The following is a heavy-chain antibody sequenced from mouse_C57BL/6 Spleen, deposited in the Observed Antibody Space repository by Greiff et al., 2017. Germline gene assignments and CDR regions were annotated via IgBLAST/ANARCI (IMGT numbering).Heavy chain of an antibody. V-gene: IGHV1-9*01. J-gene: IGHJ3*01. CDR1: GYTFTGYW. CDR3: ARGEGDYYGSSPPFAY. Sequence: VQLQQSGAELMKPGASVKLSCKATGYTFTGYWIEWVKQRPGHGLEWIGEILPGSGSTNYNEKFKGKATFTADTSSNTAYMQLSSLTTEDSAIYYCARGEGDYYGSSPPFAYWGQGTLVTVSA. CDR2: ILPGSGST. D-gene: IGHD1-1*01.